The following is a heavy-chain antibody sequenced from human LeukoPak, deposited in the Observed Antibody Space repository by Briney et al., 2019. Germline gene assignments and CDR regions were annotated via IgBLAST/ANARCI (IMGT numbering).Heavy chain of an antibody. V-gene: IGHV1-2*04. Sequence: ASVKVSCKASGYTFTGYYMHWVRQAHGQGLEWMGWINPNSGGTNYAQKFQGWVTMTRDTSISTAYMELSRLRSDDTAVYYCARAGVRFGEPFDPWGQGTLVTVSS. CDR2: INPNSGGT. J-gene: IGHJ5*02. CDR3: ARAGVRFGEPFDP. CDR1: GYTFTGYY. D-gene: IGHD3-10*01.